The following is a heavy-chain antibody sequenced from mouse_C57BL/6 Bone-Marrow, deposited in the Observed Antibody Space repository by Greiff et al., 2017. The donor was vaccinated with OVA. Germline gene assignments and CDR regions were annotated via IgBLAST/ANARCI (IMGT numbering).Heavy chain of an antibody. D-gene: IGHD2-1*01. CDR2: IHPENGDT. Sequence: VQLKESGAELVRPGASVKLSCTASGFNIKDDYMHWVKQRPEQGLEWIGWIHPENGDTEYASKFQGKATITADTSSNTAYLQLSSLTSEDTAVYYCTSYGNFDYWGQGTTLTVSS. J-gene: IGHJ2*01. CDR3: TSYGNFDY. CDR1: GFNIKDDY. V-gene: IGHV14-4*01.